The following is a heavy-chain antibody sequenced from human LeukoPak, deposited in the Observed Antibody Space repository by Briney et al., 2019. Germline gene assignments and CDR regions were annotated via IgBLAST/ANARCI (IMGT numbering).Heavy chain of an antibody. CDR2: INPNSGGT. D-gene: IGHD6-13*01. CDR1: GYTFTGYY. J-gene: IGHJ1*01. Sequence: ASVKISCKASGYTFTGYYMRWVRQAPGQGLEWMGWINPNSGGTNYAQKFQGRVTMTRDTSISTAYMELSRLRSDDTAVYYCARDRDIAAAAPEYFQHWGQGTLVTVSS. CDR3: ARDRDIAAAAPEYFQH. V-gene: IGHV1-2*02.